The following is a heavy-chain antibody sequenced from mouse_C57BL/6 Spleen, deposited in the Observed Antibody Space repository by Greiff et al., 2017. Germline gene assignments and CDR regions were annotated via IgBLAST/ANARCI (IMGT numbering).Heavy chain of an antibody. V-gene: IGHV1-7*01. J-gene: IGHJ4*01. CDR2: INPSSGYT. CDR3: ARGVRGSGYDYAMDY. D-gene: IGHD1-1*01. CDR1: GYTFTSYW. Sequence: QVHVKQSGAELAKPGASVKLSCKASGYTFTSYWMHWVKQRPGQGLEWIGYINPSSGYTKYNQKFKDKATLTADKSPSTAYMQLSSLTYEDSAVYYCARGVRGSGYDYAMDYWGQGTSVTVSS.